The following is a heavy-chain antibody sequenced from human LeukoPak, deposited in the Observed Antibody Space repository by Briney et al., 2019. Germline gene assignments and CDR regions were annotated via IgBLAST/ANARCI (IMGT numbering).Heavy chain of an antibody. D-gene: IGHD2-21*01. V-gene: IGHV1-18*01. CDR2: ITAYSGDT. J-gene: IGHJ4*02. CDR1: GYTFTSYG. Sequence: ASVKVSCKTSGYTFTSYGISWVRQAPGQGPEWMGWITAYSGDTRFAQNLQGRLTMTTDTSTSTAYMELRSLRPDDTAVYYCARDSRITIAITPLDYWGQGTLVTVSS. CDR3: ARDSRITIAITPLDY.